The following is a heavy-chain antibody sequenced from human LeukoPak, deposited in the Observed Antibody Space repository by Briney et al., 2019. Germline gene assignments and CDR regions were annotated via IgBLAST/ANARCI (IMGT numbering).Heavy chain of an antibody. Sequence: GGSLRLSCAASGFTFSSYSMNWVRQAPGKGLEWVSYISSSSSTIYYADSVKGRFTISRDNAKNSLYLQMNSLRAEDTAVYYCARDLGLSGSFWGQGTLVTVSS. CDR2: ISSSSSTI. V-gene: IGHV3-48*04. CDR3: ARDLGLSGSF. D-gene: IGHD3-10*01. J-gene: IGHJ4*02. CDR1: GFTFSSYS.